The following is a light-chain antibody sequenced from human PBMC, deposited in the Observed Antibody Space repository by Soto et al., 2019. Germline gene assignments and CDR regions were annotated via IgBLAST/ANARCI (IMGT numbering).Light chain of an antibody. CDR2: LGS. CDR1: QSLVHSNGYNY. J-gene: IGKJ4*01. V-gene: IGKV2-28*01. CDR3: MQALQTPLT. Sequence: DIVMTQSPLSLPVTPGEPASISCSSIQSLVHSNGYNYLDWYMQKPGQSPHLLIYLGSNRASGVPDRFSGSGSGTDFTLKISRVEAEDVGVYYCMQALQTPLTFGGGTKVDIK.